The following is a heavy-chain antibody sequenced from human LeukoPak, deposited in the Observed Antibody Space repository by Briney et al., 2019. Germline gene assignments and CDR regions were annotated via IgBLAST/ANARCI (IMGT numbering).Heavy chain of an antibody. CDR1: GFPFSSYA. Sequence: GSLRLSFAASGFPFSSYAMGWVRPAPGKGLEWVSAITASGGNTYYADSVKGRFTISRDNAKNTLYLQVNSLRAEDTAVYYCAKGNGYSYGRYYFDYWGQGTLVTVSS. CDR3: AKGNGYSYGRYYFDY. D-gene: IGHD5-18*01. J-gene: IGHJ4*02. V-gene: IGHV3-23*01. CDR2: ITASGGNT.